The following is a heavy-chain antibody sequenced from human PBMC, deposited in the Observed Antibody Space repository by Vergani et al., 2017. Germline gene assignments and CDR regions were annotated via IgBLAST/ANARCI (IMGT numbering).Heavy chain of an antibody. Sequence: QVKLQESGPGLVKPSETLSLTCTVSGASVNSYYWSWIRQPPGKGLEWMGYVSFRGDTLYDPSVKGRMTISLNTSSNQFSLYLTSVTVADTAVYYCGRVADFYGLGSRLLDLWGQGILVTVSS. J-gene: IGHJ5*02. CDR3: GRVADFYGLGSRLLDL. CDR2: VSFRGDT. CDR1: GASVNSYY. V-gene: IGHV4-59*02. D-gene: IGHD3-10*01.